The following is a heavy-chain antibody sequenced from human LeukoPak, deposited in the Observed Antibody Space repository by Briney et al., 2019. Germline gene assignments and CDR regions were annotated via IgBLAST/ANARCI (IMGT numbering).Heavy chain of an antibody. Sequence: ASVKVSCKASGYTFTGYYMHWVRQAPGQGLEWMGWINPNSGGTNYAQKFQGGVTMTRDTSISTAYMELRWLRSDDTAVYYCARATSGSSGYGSDYWGQGTLVTVSS. J-gene: IGHJ4*02. CDR1: GYTFTGYY. CDR3: ARATSGSSGYGSDY. V-gene: IGHV1-2*02. D-gene: IGHD5-12*01. CDR2: INPNSGGT.